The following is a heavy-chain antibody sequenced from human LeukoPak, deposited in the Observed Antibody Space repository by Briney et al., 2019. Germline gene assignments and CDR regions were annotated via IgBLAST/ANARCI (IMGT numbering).Heavy chain of an antibody. CDR2: INSDGSTT. J-gene: IGHJ4*02. D-gene: IGHD6-19*01. Sequence: GGSLRLSCEASGFTFNNHWMHWVRQVPGEGLVWVSHINSDGSTTSYADSVKGRFTVSRDNAKNTLYLLMNNLRAEDTAVYYCARVTVSGWYTALDYWGQGTLVSVSS. CDR3: ARVTVSGWYTALDY. V-gene: IGHV3-74*01. CDR1: GFTFNNHW.